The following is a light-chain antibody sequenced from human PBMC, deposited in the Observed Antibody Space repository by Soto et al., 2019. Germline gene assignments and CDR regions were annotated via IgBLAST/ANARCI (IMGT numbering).Light chain of an antibody. CDR2: GAS. J-gene: IGKJ1*01. CDR1: QSVSSN. CDR3: QHDNLLPRP. V-gene: IGKV3D-15*01. Sequence: EIEMTQAPASLPETTGARAPLSCRASQSVSSNLAWYQQKPGQAPRLLIYGASTRATGIPARFSGSGSGTEFTLTISILQSEDFAVYCCQHDNLLPRPFGQGTKVAIK.